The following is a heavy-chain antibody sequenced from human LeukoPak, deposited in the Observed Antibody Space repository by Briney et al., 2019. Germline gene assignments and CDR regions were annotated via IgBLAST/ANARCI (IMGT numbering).Heavy chain of an antibody. D-gene: IGHD1-26*01. CDR3: AREVGRGFDY. CDR2: INPSGGST. Sequence: ASVKVSCKASGYTFTSYYMHWVRQAPGQGLERMGIINPSGGSTSYAQKFQGRVTMTTDTSTSTAYMEVRSLRSDDTAVYYCAREVGRGFDYWGQGTLVTVSS. CDR1: GYTFTSYY. V-gene: IGHV1-46*01. J-gene: IGHJ4*02.